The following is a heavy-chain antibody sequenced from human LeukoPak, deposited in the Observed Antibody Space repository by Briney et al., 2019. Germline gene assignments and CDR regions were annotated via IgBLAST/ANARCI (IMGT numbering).Heavy chain of an antibody. CDR2: ISAYNGNT. J-gene: IGHJ4*02. CDR3: ARDGRITMVRGVTPFDY. Sequence: GASVKVSCKASGYTFTSYGISWVRQAPGQGLEWMGWISAYNGNTNYAQKLQGRVTMTTDTSTSTAYMELRSLRSDDTAVYYCARDGRITMVRGVTPFDYWGQGTLVTVSS. CDR1: GYTFTSYG. V-gene: IGHV1-18*01. D-gene: IGHD3-10*01.